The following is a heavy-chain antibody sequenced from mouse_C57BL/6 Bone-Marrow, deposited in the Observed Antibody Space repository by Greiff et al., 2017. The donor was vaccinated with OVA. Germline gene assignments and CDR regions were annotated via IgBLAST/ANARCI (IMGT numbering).Heavy chain of an antibody. Sequence: QVQLKESGAELVRPGTSVKLSCKASGYTFTSYWMHWVKQRPGQGLEWIGVIDPSDSYTNYNQKFKGKATLTVDTSSSTAYMQLSSLTSEDSAVYYCFENYYAMDYWGQGTSVTVSS. CDR1: GYTFTSYW. CDR2: IDPSDSYT. CDR3: FENYYAMDY. V-gene: IGHV1-59*01. J-gene: IGHJ4*01.